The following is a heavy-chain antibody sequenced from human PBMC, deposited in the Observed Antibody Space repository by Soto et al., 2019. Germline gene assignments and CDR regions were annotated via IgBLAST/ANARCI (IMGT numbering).Heavy chain of an antibody. CDR1: GFTFNSYG. CDR3: ARDLSGDYGALDT. Sequence: GGSLRLSCAASGFTFNSYGMHWARQGPGKGLEWVAVIWYDGSNKVYADSVKGRFTISKDNSKNTLYLQMNSLRAEDTAVYYCARDLSGDYGALDTWGQGTMVTVSS. CDR2: IWYDGSNK. V-gene: IGHV3-33*01. J-gene: IGHJ3*02. D-gene: IGHD4-17*01.